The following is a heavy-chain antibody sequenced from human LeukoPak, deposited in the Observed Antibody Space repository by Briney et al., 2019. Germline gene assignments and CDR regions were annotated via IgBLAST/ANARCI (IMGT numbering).Heavy chain of an antibody. CDR3: ARRGGDDYSNYYYYYMDV. Sequence: SSETLSLTCAVSGYSISSGYYWGWIRQPPGKGLEWIGSIYHSGSTYYNPSLKSRVTISVDTSKNQFSLKLSSVTAADTAVYYCARRGGDDYSNYYYYYMDVWGKGTTVTVSS. D-gene: IGHD4-11*01. J-gene: IGHJ6*03. CDR2: IYHSGST. V-gene: IGHV4-38-2*01. CDR1: GYSISSGYY.